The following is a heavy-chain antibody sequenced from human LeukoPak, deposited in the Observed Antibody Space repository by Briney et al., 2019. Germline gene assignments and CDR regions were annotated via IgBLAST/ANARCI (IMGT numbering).Heavy chain of an antibody. CDR2: TGSGSTTT. CDR1: GFTFNNYA. D-gene: IGHD2/OR15-2a*01. J-gene: IGHJ4*02. CDR3: ARDIRNWADY. V-gene: IGHV3-48*02. Sequence: PGGSLRLSCAASGFTFNNYAMSWVRQAPGKGLEWVSYTGSGSTTTYYADSVKGRFTVSREDAKNSLYLQMNSLRDEDTSVYYCARDIRNWADYWGRGTLVTVSS.